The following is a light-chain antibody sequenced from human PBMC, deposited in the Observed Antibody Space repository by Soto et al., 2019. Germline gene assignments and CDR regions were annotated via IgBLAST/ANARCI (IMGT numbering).Light chain of an antibody. Sequence: QSVLTQPPSASGSPGQSVTISCTGTSSDVGGYNYVSWYQQHPGKAPKLMIYEVSKRPSGVPDRFFGSKSGNTASLTVSGLQAEDEADYDCSSYAGSNNFVVFGGGTKVTVL. V-gene: IGLV2-8*01. CDR1: SSDVGGYNY. CDR3: SSYAGSNNFVV. J-gene: IGLJ2*01. CDR2: EVS.